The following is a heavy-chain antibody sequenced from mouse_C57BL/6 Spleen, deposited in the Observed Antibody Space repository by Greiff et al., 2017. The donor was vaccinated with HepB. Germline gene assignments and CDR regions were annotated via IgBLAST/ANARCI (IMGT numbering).Heavy chain of an antibody. D-gene: IGHD2-2*01. CDR1: GFTFSSYA. CDR2: ISDGGSYT. V-gene: IGHV5-4*01. J-gene: IGHJ2*01. Sequence: EVKLQESGGGLVKPGGSLKLSCAASGFTFSSYAMSWVRQTPEKRLEWVATISDGGSYTYYPDNVKGRFTISRDNAKNNLYLQMSHLKSEDTAMYYCARDPSSMVTTGYFDYWGQGTTLTVSS. CDR3: ARDPSSMVTTGYFDY.